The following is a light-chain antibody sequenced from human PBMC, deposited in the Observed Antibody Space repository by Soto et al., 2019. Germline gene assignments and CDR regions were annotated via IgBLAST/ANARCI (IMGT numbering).Light chain of an antibody. V-gene: IGLV2-14*02. CDR3: SSYTSGSTLPWV. Sequence: QSALTQPASVSGSPGQSITISCTGPSSDVVSYNLVSWYQQHPGKAPKLMIYEASKRPSGISNRFSGSKSGNTASLTIFGLQVEDEAVYYCSSYTSGSTLPWVFGTGTRSPS. CDR1: SSDVVSYNL. CDR2: EAS. J-gene: IGLJ1*01.